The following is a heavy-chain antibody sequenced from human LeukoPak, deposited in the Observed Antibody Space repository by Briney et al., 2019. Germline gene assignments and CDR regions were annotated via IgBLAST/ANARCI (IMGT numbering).Heavy chain of an antibody. V-gene: IGHV4-34*01. J-gene: IGHJ6*03. CDR1: GGSFSGYY. CDR2: INHSGST. D-gene: IGHD3-10*01. Sequence: SETLSLTCAVYGGSFSGYYWSWIRQPPGKGLEWIGEINHSGSTNYNPSLKSRVTISVDTSKNQFSLKLSSVTAADTAVYYCARIFGSGNENYFYYMDVWGKGTTVTVSS. CDR3: ARIFGSGNENYFYYMDV.